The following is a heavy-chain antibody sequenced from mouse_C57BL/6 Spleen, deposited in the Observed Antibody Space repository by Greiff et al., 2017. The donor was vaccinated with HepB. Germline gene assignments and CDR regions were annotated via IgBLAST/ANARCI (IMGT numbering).Heavy chain of an antibody. Sequence: EVMLVESEGGLVQPGSSMKLSCTASGFTFSDYYMAWVRQVPEKGLEWVANINYDGSSTYYLDSLKSRFIISRDNAKNILYLQMSSLKSEDTATYYCARDGARAAMDYWGQGTSVTVSS. CDR1: GFTFSDYY. CDR2: INYDGSST. CDR3: ARDGARAAMDY. V-gene: IGHV5-16*01. D-gene: IGHD3-1*01. J-gene: IGHJ4*01.